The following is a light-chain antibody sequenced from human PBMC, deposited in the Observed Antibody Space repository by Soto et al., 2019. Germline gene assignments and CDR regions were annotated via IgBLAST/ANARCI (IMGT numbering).Light chain of an antibody. CDR1: SSDVGSYNL. CDR2: EVS. Sequence: QSALTQPASVSGSRGQSITISCTGTSSDVGSYNLVSWYQQHPGKAPKLMIYEVSKRPSGVSNRFSGSKSGNTASLTISGLQAEDEADYYCCSYAGSRTYYVFGTGTKLTVL. CDR3: CSYAGSRTYYV. V-gene: IGLV2-23*02. J-gene: IGLJ1*01.